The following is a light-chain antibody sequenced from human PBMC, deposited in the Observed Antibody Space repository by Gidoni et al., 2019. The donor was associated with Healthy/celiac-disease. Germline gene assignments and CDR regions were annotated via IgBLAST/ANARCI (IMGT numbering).Light chain of an antibody. V-gene: IGLV3-21*02. CDR2: DDS. CDR3: QVWNGCIDHYV. CDR1: NIGSEM. Sequence: SYVLNQPPSVTVAPGQTARITWWGNNIGSEMVHWYQQKPGQAPVLVVYDDSDRPSWIPERFSGSNSENTATLTISRVEAGDKADYYCQVWNGCIDHYVFVTGTKVTVL. J-gene: IGLJ1*01.